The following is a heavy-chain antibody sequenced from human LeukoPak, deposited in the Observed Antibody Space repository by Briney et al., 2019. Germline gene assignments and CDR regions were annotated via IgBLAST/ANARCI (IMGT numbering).Heavy chain of an antibody. D-gene: IGHD2-2*01. CDR1: GFTFSSYG. V-gene: IGHV3-30*18. CDR2: ISYDGSNK. Sequence: GGSLRHSCAASGFTFSSYGMHWVRQAPGKGLEWVAVISYDGSNKYYADSVKGRFTISRDNSKNTLYLQMNSLRAEDTAVYYCAKVDCSSTSCYYGMDVWGKGTTVTVSS. J-gene: IGHJ6*04. CDR3: AKVDCSSTSCYYGMDV.